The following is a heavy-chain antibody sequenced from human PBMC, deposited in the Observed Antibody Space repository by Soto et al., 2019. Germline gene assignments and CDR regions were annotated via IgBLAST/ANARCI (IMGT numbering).Heavy chain of an antibody. CDR3: AKSGSSGWYGWFDP. J-gene: IGHJ5*02. V-gene: IGHV2-5*01. Sequence: SGPTLVNPTQTLTLTCIFSGFSLRTSGVGVGWIRQPLGKALEWLGFIYWNDDKRYSPSLKSRLTITKDTSKNQVVLTMTNMDPVDTATYYCAKSGSSGWYGWFDPWGQGTLVTVSS. D-gene: IGHD6-19*01. CDR2: IYWNDDK. CDR1: GFSLRTSGVG.